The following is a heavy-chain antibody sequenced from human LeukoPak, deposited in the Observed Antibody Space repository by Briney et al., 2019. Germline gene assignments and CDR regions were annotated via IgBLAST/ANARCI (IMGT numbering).Heavy chain of an antibody. V-gene: IGHV3-21*04. CDR2: ISSSSSYI. CDR1: GFTFSSYG. Sequence: GGSLRLSCAASGFTFSSYGMHWVRQAPGKGLEWVSSISSSSSYIYYADSVKGRFTISRDNAKNSLYLQMNSLRAEDTAVYYCAKRGGRGSYYYYYMDVWGKGTTVTVSS. CDR3: AKRGGRGSYYYYYMDV. D-gene: IGHD3-16*01. J-gene: IGHJ6*03.